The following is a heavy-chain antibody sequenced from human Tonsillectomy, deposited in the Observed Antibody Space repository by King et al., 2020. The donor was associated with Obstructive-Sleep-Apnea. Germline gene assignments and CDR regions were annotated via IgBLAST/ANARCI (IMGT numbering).Heavy chain of an antibody. J-gene: IGHJ4*02. V-gene: IGHV1-2*02. Sequence: VQLVQSGAEVKKPGASVKVSCKASGYTFTGYYMHWVRQAPGQGLEWMGWINPNSGGTNYAQKFQGRVTMTRDTSISTAYMDLSRLRSDDTAVYYCSSTNDIVGATPGGNFDYWGQGTLVTVSS. CDR2: INPNSGGT. D-gene: IGHD1-26*01. CDR1: GYTFTGYY. CDR3: SSTNDIVGATPGGNFDY.